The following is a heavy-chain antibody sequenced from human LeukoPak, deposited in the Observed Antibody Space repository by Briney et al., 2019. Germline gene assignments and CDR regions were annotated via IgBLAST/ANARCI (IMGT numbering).Heavy chain of an antibody. CDR2: IYSGGST. Sequence: GGSLRLSCAASEFSVGSNYMTGVRQAPGKGLEWVSLIYSGGSTYYADSVKGRFTISRDNSKNTLYLQMNSLRAEDTAVYYCAKAGSGSWRLYYFDYWGQGTLVTVSS. CDR3: AKAGSGSWRLYYFDY. J-gene: IGHJ4*02. CDR1: EFSVGSNY. D-gene: IGHD3-10*01. V-gene: IGHV3-66*01.